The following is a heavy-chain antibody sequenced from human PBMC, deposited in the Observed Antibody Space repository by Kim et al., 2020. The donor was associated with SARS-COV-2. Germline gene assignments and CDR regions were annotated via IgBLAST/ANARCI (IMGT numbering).Heavy chain of an antibody. CDR1: GFTFSSYE. CDR2: ISSHGMTK. D-gene: IGHD2-15*01. J-gene: IGHJ4*02. V-gene: IGHV3-48*03. Sequence: GGSLRLSCAASGFTFSSYEMNWVRQAPGKGLEWVSYISSHGMTKYYADSVKGRFTISRDNAKNSVYLQMNSLRAEDTAVYYCVRTGSGRGNYFDYWGQGILVTVSS. CDR3: VRTGSGRGNYFDY.